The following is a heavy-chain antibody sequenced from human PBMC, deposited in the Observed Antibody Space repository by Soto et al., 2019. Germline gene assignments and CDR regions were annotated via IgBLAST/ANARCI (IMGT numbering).Heavy chain of an antibody. Sequence: SEILSLTCAVSGGSISSGGYSWSWIRQPPGKGLEWIGYIYHSGSTYYNPSLKSRVTISVDRSKNQFSLKLSSVTAADTAVYYCASSRTPQGGFDPWGQGTLVTVSS. V-gene: IGHV4-30-2*01. J-gene: IGHJ5*02. CDR3: ASSRTPQGGFDP. CDR2: IYHSGST. CDR1: GGSISSGGYS. D-gene: IGHD2-2*01.